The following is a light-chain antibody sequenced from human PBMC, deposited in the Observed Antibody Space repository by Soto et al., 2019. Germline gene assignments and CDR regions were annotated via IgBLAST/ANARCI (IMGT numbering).Light chain of an antibody. CDR1: QNIGVY. Sequence: DIQMTQSPSSLSASVGDRVTITCRASQNIGVYLNWYQKKPGKAPKLLIHAASSLDSGVPSTFSGSGSGTDFALTISSLQPEDFATYYCHQTAANPWTFAQGTKVEIK. J-gene: IGKJ1*01. CDR2: AAS. CDR3: HQTAANPWT. V-gene: IGKV1-39*01.